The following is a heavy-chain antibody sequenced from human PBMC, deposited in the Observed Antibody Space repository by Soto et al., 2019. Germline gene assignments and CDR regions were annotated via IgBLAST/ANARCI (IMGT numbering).Heavy chain of an antibody. J-gene: IGHJ4*02. CDR1: CYTFTSYG. Sequence: QVQLVQSGAEVKKPGASVKVSCKASCYTFTSYGISWVRQAPGQRLEWMGWISAYNGNTNYAQKLQGRVSMTTDTSTSTGYMELRRLRSDDTAVYYCERVVYCSSTSCSPYFAYWGQGTLVTVSS. V-gene: IGHV1-18*01. D-gene: IGHD2-2*01. CDR2: ISAYNGNT. CDR3: ERVVYCSSTSCSPYFAY.